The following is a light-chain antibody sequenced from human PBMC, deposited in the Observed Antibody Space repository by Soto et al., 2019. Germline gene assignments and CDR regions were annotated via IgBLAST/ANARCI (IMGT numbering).Light chain of an antibody. CDR3: QQYDTWPLA. V-gene: IGKV3-15*01. J-gene: IGKJ2*01. CDR2: SES. Sequence: EIVMTQSPATLSVSPGERATLSCRASQSVRTNLAWYQLKPGQSPRLLIYSESTRATGIPARLSGSGSGTEFILTISNLQSEDFAVYYWQQYDTWPLAFGQGTKLEIK. CDR1: QSVRTN.